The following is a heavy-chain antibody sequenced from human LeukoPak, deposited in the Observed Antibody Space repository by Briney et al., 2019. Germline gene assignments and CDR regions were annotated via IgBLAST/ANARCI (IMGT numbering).Heavy chain of an antibody. D-gene: IGHD2-15*01. CDR1: GLALSTFA. CDR3: AKIKGIASSASDI. V-gene: IGHV3-23*01. J-gene: IGHJ3*02. CDR2: VTGGSGTT. Sequence: GGSLTLLCAASGLALSTFAMTWVRQAPGKGLEWVSAVTGGSGTTYYAGSVKGRFTISRDNSKNTLYLQMNSLRADDTALYYCAKIKGIASSASDIWGQGTMVTVSS.